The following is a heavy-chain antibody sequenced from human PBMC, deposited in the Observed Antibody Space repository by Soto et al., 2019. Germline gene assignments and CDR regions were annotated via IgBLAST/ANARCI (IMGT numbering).Heavy chain of an antibody. CDR3: ARGDPLLSFGEKVYYGMDV. Sequence: QVQLQESGPGLVKPSETLSLTCTVSGGSISSYYWSWIRQPPGKGLEWIGYIYYSGSTNYNPSLKSRVTISVDTSKNQSSLKVSSVTAADTAVYYCARGDPLLSFGEKVYYGMDVWGQGTTVTVSS. CDR1: GGSISSYY. CDR2: IYYSGST. D-gene: IGHD3-10*01. J-gene: IGHJ6*02. V-gene: IGHV4-59*01.